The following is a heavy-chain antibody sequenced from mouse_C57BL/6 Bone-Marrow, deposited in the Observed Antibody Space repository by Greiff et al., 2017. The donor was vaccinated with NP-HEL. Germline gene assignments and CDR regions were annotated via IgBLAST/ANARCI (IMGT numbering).Heavy chain of an antibody. CDR1: GYAFSSYW. CDR2: VYPGDGDT. J-gene: IGHJ4*01. V-gene: IGHV1-80*01. Sequence: QVQLQQSGAELVQPGASVKISCKASGYAFSSYWINWVKQRTGKGLEWIGQVYPGDGDTNYNGKSKGKASLTADKSSSTAYMKLSSLTSEDAAVYYCARGDYGSSRFGYAMDYWGQGTSVTVSS. D-gene: IGHD1-1*01. CDR3: ARGDYGSSRFGYAMDY.